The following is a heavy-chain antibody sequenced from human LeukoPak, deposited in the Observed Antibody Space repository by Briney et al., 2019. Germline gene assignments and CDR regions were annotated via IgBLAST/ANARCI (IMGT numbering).Heavy chain of an antibody. CDR1: RGTFSSYA. J-gene: IGHJ4*02. CDR3: AREGSSSYSSGWYEPWDY. D-gene: IGHD6-19*01. CDR2: IIPIFGTA. Sequence: ASVKVSCKASRGTFSSYAISWVRQAPGQGLEWMGGIIPIFGTANYAQKFQGRVTITADESTSTAYMELSSLRSEDTAVYYCAREGSSSYSSGWYEPWDYWGQGTLVTVSS. V-gene: IGHV1-69*13.